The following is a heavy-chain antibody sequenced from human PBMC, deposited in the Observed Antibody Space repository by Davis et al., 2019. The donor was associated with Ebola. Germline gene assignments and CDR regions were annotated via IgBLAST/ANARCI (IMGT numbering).Heavy chain of an antibody. CDR1: GGSISSSSYY. J-gene: IGHJ4*02. CDR2: IYYSGST. Sequence: MPSETLSLTCTVSGGSISSSSYYWSWIRQPPGKGLEWIGYIYYSGSTNYNPSLKSRVTISVDTSKNQFSLKLSSVTAADTAVYYCARLVGATSSFDYWGQGTLVTVSS. D-gene: IGHD1-26*01. CDR3: ARLVGATSSFDY. V-gene: IGHV4-61*05.